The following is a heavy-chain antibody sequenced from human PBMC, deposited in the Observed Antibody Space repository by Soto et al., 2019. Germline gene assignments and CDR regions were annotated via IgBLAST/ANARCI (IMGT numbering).Heavy chain of an antibody. V-gene: IGHV4-30-2*01. Sequence: PSETLSLTCAVSGGSISSGGYSWSWIRQPPGKGLECIGYIYHSGSTYYNPSLKSRVTISVDRSKNQFSLKLISVTAADTTVYYCARVYCSGGSCYSVDSWGQGTLVTVSS. CDR2: IYHSGST. D-gene: IGHD2-15*01. CDR1: GGSISSGGYS. CDR3: ARVYCSGGSCYSVDS. J-gene: IGHJ4*02.